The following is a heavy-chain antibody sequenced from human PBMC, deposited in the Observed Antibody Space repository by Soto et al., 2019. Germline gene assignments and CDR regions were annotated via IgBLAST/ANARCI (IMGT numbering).Heavy chain of an antibody. CDR1: GYTFTGYY. CDR3: ARDRGYSYGSYYYYYGMDV. D-gene: IGHD5-18*01. V-gene: IGHV1-2*02. J-gene: IGHJ6*02. Sequence: ASVKVSCKASGYTFTGYYMHWVRQAPGQGLEWMGWINPNSGGTNYAQKFQGRVTMTRDTSISTAYMELSRLRSDDTAVYYCARDRGYSYGSYYYYYGMDVWGQGTTVTVSS. CDR2: INPNSGGT.